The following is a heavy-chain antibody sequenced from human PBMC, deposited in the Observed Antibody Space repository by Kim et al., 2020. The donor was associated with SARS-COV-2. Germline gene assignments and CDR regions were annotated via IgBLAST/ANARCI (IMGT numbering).Heavy chain of an antibody. D-gene: IGHD6-19*01. V-gene: IGHV3-7*01. CDR3: ATSIQMGSSGWSRWYAFDI. Sequence: GGSLRLSCAASGFTFSSYWMSWVRQAPGKGLEWVANIKQDGSEKYYVDSVKGRFTISRDNAKNSLYLQMNSLRAEDTAVYYCATSIQMGSSGWSRWYAFDIWGQGTMVTVSS. CDR2: IKQDGSEK. J-gene: IGHJ3*02. CDR1: GFTFSSYW.